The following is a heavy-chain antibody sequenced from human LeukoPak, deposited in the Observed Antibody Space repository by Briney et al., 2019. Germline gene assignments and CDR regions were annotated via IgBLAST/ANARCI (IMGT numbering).Heavy chain of an antibody. CDR2: IIPIFGTA. Sequence: ASVKVSCKASGGTFSSYAISWVRQAPGQGLEWMGGIIPIFGTANYAQKFQGRVTITADESPSTAYMELSSLRSEDTAVYYCARDQSRGYSSGTFDYWGQGTLVTVSS. J-gene: IGHJ4*02. V-gene: IGHV1-69*13. CDR3: ARDQSRGYSSGTFDY. CDR1: GGTFSSYA. D-gene: IGHD6-19*01.